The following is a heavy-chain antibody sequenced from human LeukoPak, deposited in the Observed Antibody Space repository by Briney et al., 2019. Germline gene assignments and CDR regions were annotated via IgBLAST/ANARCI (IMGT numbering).Heavy chain of an antibody. J-gene: IGHJ3*02. Sequence: GGSLRLSCAASGFTFSSYAMSWVRQAPGKGLEWVSSISSSSSDKHYAESVKGRFTLSRDNAKNSLYLQMNSLRAEDTAVYYCARGPRSYNAFDIWGQGTMVTVSS. CDR3: ARGPRSYNAFDI. D-gene: IGHD4-23*01. CDR2: ISSSSSDK. V-gene: IGHV3-21*01. CDR1: GFTFSSYA.